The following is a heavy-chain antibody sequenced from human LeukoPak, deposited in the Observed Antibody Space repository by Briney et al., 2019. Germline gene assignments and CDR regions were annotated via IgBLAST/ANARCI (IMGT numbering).Heavy chain of an antibody. V-gene: IGHV4-59*01. CDR3: VRGKAAAGAIWFDP. CDR1: GGSMSGYY. CDR2: NYSSGNT. Sequence: SETLSLTCTVSGGSMSGYYWTWIRQPPGKGLECIGCNYSSGNTSYKPPLKSRITISLDTSRHQFSLNLSSVTDADRAVYYCVRGKAAAGAIWFDPWGQGTLVTVSS. D-gene: IGHD6-13*01. J-gene: IGHJ5*02.